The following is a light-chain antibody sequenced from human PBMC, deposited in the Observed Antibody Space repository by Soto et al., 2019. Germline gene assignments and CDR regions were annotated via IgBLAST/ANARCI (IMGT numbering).Light chain of an antibody. CDR2: GVS. J-gene: IGKJ2*01. CDR1: QSVSSSY. V-gene: IGKV3-20*01. Sequence: EIVLTQSPGPLSLSPGERATLSCRASQSVSSSYLAWYQQKPGQAPRLLIYGVSSRATGIPDRFSGSGSGTDFTLTISRLEPEDVAVYYCQQYGSSPPEYTFGQGTKLEIK. CDR3: QQYGSSPPEYT.